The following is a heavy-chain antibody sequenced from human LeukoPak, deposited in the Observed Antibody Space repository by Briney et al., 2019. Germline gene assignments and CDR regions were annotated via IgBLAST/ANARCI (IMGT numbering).Heavy chain of an antibody. D-gene: IGHD6-19*01. CDR3: AKRIAVGDAFDI. Sequence: GGSLRLSCAASRFTFSNYVMAWVRQPPGKGLEWVSSITSSGGGTDYADSVKGRFTISRDNSKNTLYLQMNSLRAEDTAVYYCAKRIAVGDAFDIWGQGTMVTVSS. J-gene: IGHJ3*02. CDR2: ITSSGGGT. V-gene: IGHV3-23*01. CDR1: RFTFSNYV.